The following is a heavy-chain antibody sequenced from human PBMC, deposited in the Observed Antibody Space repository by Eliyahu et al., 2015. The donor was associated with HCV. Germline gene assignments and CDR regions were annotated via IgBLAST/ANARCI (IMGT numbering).Heavy chain of an antibody. J-gene: IGHJ5*01. CDR2: INPSGDRT. CDR3: ARDNSRVGPIGAFWWFDS. CDR1: RDSITAHW. D-gene: IGHD3-3*02. Sequence: QVQLVQSGADVRXPGASVKVSCKASRDSITAHWMHWVRQAPGQGLEWMGVINPSGDRTTYAQKFQGRVTMTRDTSTSTLYMELSSLRPEDTAIYYCARDNSRVGPIGAFWWFDSWGQGTLVTVSS. V-gene: IGHV1-46*01.